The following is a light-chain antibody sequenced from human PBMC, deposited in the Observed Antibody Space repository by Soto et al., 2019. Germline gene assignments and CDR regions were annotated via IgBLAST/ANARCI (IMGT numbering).Light chain of an antibody. V-gene: IGLV2-14*01. CDR1: SSDVGGYNY. J-gene: IGLJ1*01. CDR2: EVT. Sequence: QSVLTQPGSVSGSPGQSITISCTGTSSDVGGYNYVSWYQQHPGKAPKLMIYEVTNRPSGVSTRFSGSKSGNTASLTISGLQAEDEADYYCCSFTSGNTAYVFGTGTQLTVL. CDR3: CSFTSGNTAYV.